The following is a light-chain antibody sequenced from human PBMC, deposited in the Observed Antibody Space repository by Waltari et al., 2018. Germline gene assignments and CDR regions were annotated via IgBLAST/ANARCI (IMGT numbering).Light chain of an antibody. CDR1: SSNIGGST. J-gene: IGLJ1*01. CDR2: NNV. Sequence: QSVLTQPPSASGTPGQRVTISCSGRSSNIGGSTVNWYQQLPGTAPKLLIYNNVDRPSGVPDRFSGSKSGTSTSLAISGLQSEDEADYYCAAWDDRLNGYVFGSGTKVTVL. V-gene: IGLV1-44*01. CDR3: AAWDDRLNGYV.